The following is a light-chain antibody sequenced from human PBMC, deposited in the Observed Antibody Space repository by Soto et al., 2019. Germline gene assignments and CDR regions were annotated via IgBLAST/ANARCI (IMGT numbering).Light chain of an antibody. J-gene: IGLJ1*01. CDR2: EGS. CDR3: CSYARGSTYV. CDR1: SSDVGNYNL. V-gene: IGLV2-23*01. Sequence: QPVLTQPASVSGSPGQSITISCTGTSSDVGNYNLVSWYQQHPGKAPKLMIYEGSKRPSGVSNRFSGSKSDNTASLTISGLQAEDEAHYYCCSYARGSTYVFGPGTKLPVL.